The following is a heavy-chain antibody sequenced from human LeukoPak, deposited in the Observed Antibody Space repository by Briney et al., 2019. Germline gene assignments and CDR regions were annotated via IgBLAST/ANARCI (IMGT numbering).Heavy chain of an antibody. D-gene: IGHD3-3*01. CDR1: GGSISHSY. J-gene: IGHJ4*02. V-gene: IGHV4-59*01. CDR2: IYYTGIT. CDR3: ARGLNYDFWSGFSWGD. Sequence: KTSETLSLTCAVSGGSISHSYWSWLRQPPRQGLEWIGYIYYTGITKYRPSLKSRVTIAVDTFKNQFSLKLTSVTAADTAVYYCARGLNYDFWSGFSWGDWGRGSLVSVSS.